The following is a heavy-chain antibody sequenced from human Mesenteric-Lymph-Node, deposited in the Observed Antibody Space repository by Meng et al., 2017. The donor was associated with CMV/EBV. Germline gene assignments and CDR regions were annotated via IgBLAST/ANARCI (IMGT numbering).Heavy chain of an antibody. CDR2: IYYSGST. CDR1: GGSISRYY. Sequence: SETLSLTCTVSGGSISRYYWSWIRQPPGKGLDWIGYIYYSGSTNYNPSLKSRVTISLDTSTKQISLNLNSVTAADTAVYYCARGEQLVGYYYYGLDVWGQGTTVTVSS. J-gene: IGHJ6*02. D-gene: IGHD6-6*01. CDR3: ARGEQLVGYYYYGLDV. V-gene: IGHV4-59*12.